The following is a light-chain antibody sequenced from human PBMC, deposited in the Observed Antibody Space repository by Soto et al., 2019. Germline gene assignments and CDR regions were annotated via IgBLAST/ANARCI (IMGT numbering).Light chain of an antibody. Sequence: ELVLTQSPGTLSLSPGERATLSCRASQSVSNNYLAWSQQKPGQAPRRLSFGASFRATGIPDRFSGRGSGTDCTRTISRLEPEDLAVYYCQQYGSSPTTFGQGTKVDIK. J-gene: IGKJ1*01. CDR1: QSVSNNY. CDR2: GAS. CDR3: QQYGSSPTT. V-gene: IGKV3-20*01.